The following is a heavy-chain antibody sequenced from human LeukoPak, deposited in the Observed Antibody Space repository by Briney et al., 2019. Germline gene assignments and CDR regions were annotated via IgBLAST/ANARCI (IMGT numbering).Heavy chain of an antibody. J-gene: IGHJ5*02. CDR3: ERRWNARLYNWFDP. CDR1: GGSFSGYY. Sequence: SETLSLTCAVYGGSFSGYYWNWIRQSPGKGLEWIGEINQSGSTSYNPSLKSRVTISVGTSKNHFSLKVSSVTAADTAVYYCERRWNARLYNWFDPWGQGTLVTVSS. D-gene: IGHD1-1*01. V-gene: IGHV4-34*01. CDR2: INQSGST.